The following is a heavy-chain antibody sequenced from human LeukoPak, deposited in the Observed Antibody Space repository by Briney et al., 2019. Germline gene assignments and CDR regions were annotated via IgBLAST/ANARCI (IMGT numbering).Heavy chain of an antibody. D-gene: IGHD5-12*01. CDR3: AKSGFSGYDPDEYYFDY. CDR2: IWYGGSNK. J-gene: IGHJ4*02. Sequence: QPGRSLRLSCAASGFTFSSYGMHWVRPAPGKGLEWVAVIWYGGSNKYYADSVKGRFTISRDNSKNTLYLQMNSLRAEDTAVYYCAKSGFSGYDPDEYYFDYWGQGTLVTVSS. CDR1: GFTFSSYG. V-gene: IGHV3-33*06.